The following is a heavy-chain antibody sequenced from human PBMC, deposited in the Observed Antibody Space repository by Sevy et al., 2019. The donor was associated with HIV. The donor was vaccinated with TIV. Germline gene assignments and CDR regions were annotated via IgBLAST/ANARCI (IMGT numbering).Heavy chain of an antibody. D-gene: IGHD4-17*01. Sequence: GGSLRLSCAASGFTFSSYGMHWVRQAPGKGLEWVAVIWYDGSNKYYADSVKGRFTISRDNSKNTQYLQMNSLRAEDTAVYDCARDRTDDYGDYGRYFDYWGQGTLVTVSS. CDR3: ARDRTDDYGDYGRYFDY. CDR2: IWYDGSNK. CDR1: GFTFSSYG. J-gene: IGHJ4*02. V-gene: IGHV3-33*01.